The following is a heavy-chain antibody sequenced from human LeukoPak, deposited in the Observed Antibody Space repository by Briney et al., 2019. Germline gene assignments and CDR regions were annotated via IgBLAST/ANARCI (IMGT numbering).Heavy chain of an antibody. V-gene: IGHV4-34*01. J-gene: IGHJ3*01. Sequence: SETLSLTCAVYGGSFSGYYWSWIRQPPGKGLEWIGEINHSGSTNYNPSLKSRVTISVDTSKNQFSLKLSSVTAADTAVYYCARGTERSSRLAFDLWGQGTMVTVSS. CDR2: INHSGST. CDR1: GGSFSGYY. D-gene: IGHD1-1*01. CDR3: ARGTERSSRLAFDL.